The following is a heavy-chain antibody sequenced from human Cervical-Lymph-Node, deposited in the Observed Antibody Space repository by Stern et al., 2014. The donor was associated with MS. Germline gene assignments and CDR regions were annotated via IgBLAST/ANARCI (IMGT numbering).Heavy chain of an antibody. V-gene: IGHV3-23*04. D-gene: IGHD2-15*01. Sequence: EMQLVESGGVLVQPGESLRLSCAASGFTFGNHAMSWVRQAPGKGLEWVSGLSENGGSTYYADSVKGRFTISRDNSKNTLYLQMNSLRVEDTAIYYCARFIRGVAAPADHWGQGTLVTVSS. J-gene: IGHJ4*02. CDR3: ARFIRGVAAPADH. CDR1: GFTFGNHA. CDR2: LSENGGST.